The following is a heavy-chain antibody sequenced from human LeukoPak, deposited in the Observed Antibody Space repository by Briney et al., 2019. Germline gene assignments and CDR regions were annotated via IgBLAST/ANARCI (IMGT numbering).Heavy chain of an antibody. CDR1: GDTFSSYA. CDR3: ARDVPAEMTVSGYFDF. CDR2: IIPIFGSP. Sequence: SVKVSCKASGDTFSSYAISWVRQAPGQGLEWMGGIIPIFGSPNYAQRFQGRVTITADKSTSTAYMELSSLTYEDTAVYYCARDVPAEMTVSGYFDFWGQGTLVTVSS. J-gene: IGHJ4*02. D-gene: IGHD5-24*01. V-gene: IGHV1-69*06.